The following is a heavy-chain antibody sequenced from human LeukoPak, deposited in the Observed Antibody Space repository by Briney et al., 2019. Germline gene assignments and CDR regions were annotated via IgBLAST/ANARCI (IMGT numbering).Heavy chain of an antibody. CDR1: GYSFTTYW. CDR3: ARRVILAPSVAAMDYFDY. D-gene: IGHD2-21*01. V-gene: IGHV5-51*01. Sequence: GESLKISCKGLGYSFTTYWIGWVRQVPGEGLEWMGIIYPGDSDTRYSPSFQGQVTISADKSISTAYLQWSSLKASDTAMYYCARRVILAPSVAAMDYFDYWGQGTLVTVSS. CDR2: IYPGDSDT. J-gene: IGHJ4*02.